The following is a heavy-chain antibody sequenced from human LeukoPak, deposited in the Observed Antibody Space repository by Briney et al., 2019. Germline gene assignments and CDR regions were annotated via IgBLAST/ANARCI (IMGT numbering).Heavy chain of an antibody. CDR3: AKASRQGAVASPLDY. J-gene: IGHJ4*02. V-gene: IGHV3-23*01. CDR1: GFTFSSYA. D-gene: IGHD6-19*01. CDR2: ISGST. Sequence: GGSLRLSCAASGFTFSSYAMSWVRQAPGKGLEWVSGISGSTYYADSVKGRFTISRDNSKDTLFLQMNSLRAEDTAVYYCAKASRQGAVASPLDYWGQGTLVTVSS.